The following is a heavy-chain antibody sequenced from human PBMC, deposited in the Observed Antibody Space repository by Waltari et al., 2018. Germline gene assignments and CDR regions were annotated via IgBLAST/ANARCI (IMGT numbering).Heavy chain of an antibody. CDR3: ARSRITIFGVVAIPHDY. J-gene: IGHJ4*02. CDR1: GGSFSGYY. CDR2: SNQSGST. V-gene: IGHV4-34*01. D-gene: IGHD3-3*01. Sequence: QVQLQQWGAGLLKPSETLSLTCAVYGGSFSGYYWSWIRQPPGKGLEWIGESNQSGSTNYNPSLKSRVTISVDTSKNQFSLKLSSVTAADTAVYYCARSRITIFGVVAIPHDYWGQGTLVTVSS.